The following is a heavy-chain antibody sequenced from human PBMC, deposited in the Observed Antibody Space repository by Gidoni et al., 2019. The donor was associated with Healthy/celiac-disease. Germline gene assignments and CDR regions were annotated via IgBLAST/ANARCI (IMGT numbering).Heavy chain of an antibody. D-gene: IGHD3-22*01. Sequence: QVQLQESGPGLVKPSETLSPTCTVSGGSVSSGSYYWSWIRQPPGKGLEWIGYTYYSGSTNYNPSLKSRVTISVDTSKNQFSLKLSSVTAADTAVYYCARETYYYDSSGYFDYWGQGTLVTVSS. CDR3: ARETYYYDSSGYFDY. CDR1: GGSVSSGSYY. V-gene: IGHV4-61*01. J-gene: IGHJ4*02. CDR2: TYYSGST.